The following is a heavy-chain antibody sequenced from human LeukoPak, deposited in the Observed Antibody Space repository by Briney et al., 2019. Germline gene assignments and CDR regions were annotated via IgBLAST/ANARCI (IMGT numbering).Heavy chain of an antibody. CDR1: GDSIGSHY. Sequence: SETLSLTCTVSGDSIGSHYWSWIRQPPGKGLEWIGYIFYVGSANYNPSLKSRVTISVDTSKNQFSLKLNSVTAADTAVYYCARDYYDSRGEAFDIWGQGAMLTVSS. J-gene: IGHJ3*02. V-gene: IGHV4-59*11. CDR2: IFYVGSA. D-gene: IGHD3-22*01. CDR3: ARDYYDSRGEAFDI.